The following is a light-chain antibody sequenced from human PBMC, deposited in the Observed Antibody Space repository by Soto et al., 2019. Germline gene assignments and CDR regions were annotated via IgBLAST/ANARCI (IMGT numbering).Light chain of an antibody. Sequence: QSALTQPASVSGSPGQSITISCTGTSSDIGAYNFVSWYQQHPGKAPKLMLYDVTIRPSGVSNRFSGSKSGNTASLTISGLQAEDEADYYCTSSTTSTTMIFGGGTKLTVL. J-gene: IGLJ2*01. V-gene: IGLV2-14*03. CDR3: TSSTTSTTMI. CDR1: SSDIGAYNF. CDR2: DVT.